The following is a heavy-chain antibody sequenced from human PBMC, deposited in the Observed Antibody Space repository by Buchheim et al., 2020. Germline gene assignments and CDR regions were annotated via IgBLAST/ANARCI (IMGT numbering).Heavy chain of an antibody. CDR1: GYSFTKYW. J-gene: IGHJ4*02. CDR2: IYPGDSST. V-gene: IGHV5-51*01. Sequence: EVQLVQSGAEVKKPGESLKISCKPSGYSFTKYWIAWVRQMPGKGLEWMAMIYPGDSSTKYSPSFQGQVTMSADKSISTAYLQWSSLKASDTAMYFCARARGYCSSSSCYDFDCWGQGT. D-gene: IGHD2-2*01. CDR3: ARARGYCSSSSCYDFDC.